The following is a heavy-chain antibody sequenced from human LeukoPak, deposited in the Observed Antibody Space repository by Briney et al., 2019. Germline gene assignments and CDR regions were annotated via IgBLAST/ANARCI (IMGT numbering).Heavy chain of an antibody. D-gene: IGHD2-8*01. Sequence: SETLSLTCAVYGGSFSGYYWSWLRQLPGKGLEWIGEINHSGSTNYNPSLKSRVTISVDTSKNQFSLKLSSGTAADTAVYYCARGLRYCTNGVCYSRWIDYWGQGTLVTVSS. J-gene: IGHJ4*02. CDR2: INHSGST. CDR1: GGSFSGYY. CDR3: ARGLRYCTNGVCYSRWIDY. V-gene: IGHV4-34*01.